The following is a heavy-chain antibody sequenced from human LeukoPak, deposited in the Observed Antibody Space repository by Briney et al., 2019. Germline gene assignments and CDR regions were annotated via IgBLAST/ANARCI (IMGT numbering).Heavy chain of an antibody. V-gene: IGHV4-34*01. Sequence: PSETLSLTCAVYGGSFSGYYWSWIRQPPGKGLEWIGEINHSGSTNYNPSLKSRVTMSVDTSKNQFSLKLSSVTAADTAVYCCARGINWGSSFDPWGQGTLVTVSS. D-gene: IGHD7-27*01. CDR3: ARGINWGSSFDP. J-gene: IGHJ5*02. CDR2: INHSGST. CDR1: GGSFSGYY.